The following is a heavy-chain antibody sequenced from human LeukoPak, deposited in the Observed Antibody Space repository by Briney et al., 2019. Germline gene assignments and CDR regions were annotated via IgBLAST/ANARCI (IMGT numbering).Heavy chain of an antibody. CDR2: INYSGST. V-gene: IGHV4-59*01. CDR3: ARAWMTNDAFDI. D-gene: IGHD2-2*03. J-gene: IGHJ3*02. Sequence: SETLSLTCTVSGGSISSYYWSWIRQPPGKGLEWIGYINYSGSTNYNPSLKSRVTISVDTSKNQFSLKLSSVTAADTAVYYCARAWMTNDAFDIWGQGTMVTVSS. CDR1: GGSISSYY.